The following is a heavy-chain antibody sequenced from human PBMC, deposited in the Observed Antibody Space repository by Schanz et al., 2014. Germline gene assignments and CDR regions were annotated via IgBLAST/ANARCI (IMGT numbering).Heavy chain of an antibody. CDR1: GFTVSSNY. CDR3: AREIPAGGHFDY. J-gene: IGHJ4*02. V-gene: IGHV3-30*03. CDR2: ISYDGNNK. Sequence: VQLVESGGGLIQPGGSLRLSCAVSGFTVSSNYMSWVRQAPGKGLEWVALISYDGNNKYYADSVKGRFTISRDNSKNTLYLRMISLRAEDTAMFYCAREIPAGGHFDYWGQGTLVSVSS. D-gene: IGHD2-15*01.